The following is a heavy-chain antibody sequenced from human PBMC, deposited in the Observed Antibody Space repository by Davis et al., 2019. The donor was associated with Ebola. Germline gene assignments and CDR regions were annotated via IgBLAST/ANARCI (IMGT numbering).Heavy chain of an antibody. CDR1: GYTFTNYY. CDR3: ARDSSGWEPYSFDY. J-gene: IGHJ4*02. Sequence: AASVKVSCKASGYTFTNYYMHWVRQAPGQGLEWMGGIIPIFGTANYAQKFQGRVTITADESTSTAYMELSSLRSEDTAVYYCARDSSGWEPYSFDYWGQGTLVTVSS. CDR2: IIPIFGTA. D-gene: IGHD6-19*01. V-gene: IGHV1-69*13.